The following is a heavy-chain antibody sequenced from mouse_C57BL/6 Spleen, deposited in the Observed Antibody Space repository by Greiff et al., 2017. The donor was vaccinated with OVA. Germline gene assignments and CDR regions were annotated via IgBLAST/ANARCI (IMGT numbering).Heavy chain of an antibody. Sequence: QVQLQQPGAELVMPGASVKLSCKASGYTFTSYWMHWVKQRPGQGLEWIGEIDPSDSYTNYNQKFKGKSTLTVDKSSSAAYMQLSSLTSEDSAVYYCARPPYGSSRYFDVWGTGTTVTVS. D-gene: IGHD1-1*01. J-gene: IGHJ1*03. V-gene: IGHV1-69*01. CDR3: ARPPYGSSRYFDV. CDR1: GYTFTSYW. CDR2: IDPSDSYT.